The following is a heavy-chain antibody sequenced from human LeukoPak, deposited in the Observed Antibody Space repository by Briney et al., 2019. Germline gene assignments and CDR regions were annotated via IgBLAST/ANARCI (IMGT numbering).Heavy chain of an antibody. CDR3: ASRVAATTWDY. V-gene: IGHV3-21*01. Sequence: GGSLRLSCAGAGFDFSDYTMNWVRQSPERGLEWVSSISRSGRNIYYADSVKGRFTMSRDNAKNSFYLQMNGLRGDDTAVYYCASRVAATTWDYWGQGTLVTVST. D-gene: IGHD1-26*01. CDR2: ISRSGRNI. J-gene: IGHJ4*02. CDR1: GFDFSDYT.